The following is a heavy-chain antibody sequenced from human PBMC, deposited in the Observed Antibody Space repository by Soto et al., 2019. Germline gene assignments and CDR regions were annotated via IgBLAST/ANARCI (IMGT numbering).Heavy chain of an antibody. CDR2: IYATGTT. V-gene: IGHV4-4*07. CDR1: GASISGYY. J-gene: IGHJ5*02. CDR3: VRDGTKTLRDWFDP. D-gene: IGHD1-1*01. Sequence: PSETLSLTCTVSGASISGYYWSWIRKSAGKGLEWIGRIYATGTTDYNPSLKSRVMMSVDTSKKQFSLKLRSVTAADTAVYYCVRDGTKTLRDWFDPWGQGISFTVSS.